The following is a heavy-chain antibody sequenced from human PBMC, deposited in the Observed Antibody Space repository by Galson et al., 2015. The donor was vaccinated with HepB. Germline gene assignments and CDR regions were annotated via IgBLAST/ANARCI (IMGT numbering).Heavy chain of an antibody. D-gene: IGHD2-21*02. V-gene: IGHV1-69*13. J-gene: IGHJ4*02. Sequence: SVKVSCKASGGTFSRYAISWVRQAPGQGLEWMGGIIPIFGTANYAQKFQGRVTITADESTSTAYMELSSLRSEDTAVYYCARDSYCGGDCYPSWGQGTLVTVSS. CDR2: IIPIFGTA. CDR3: ARDSYCGGDCYPS. CDR1: GGTFSRYA.